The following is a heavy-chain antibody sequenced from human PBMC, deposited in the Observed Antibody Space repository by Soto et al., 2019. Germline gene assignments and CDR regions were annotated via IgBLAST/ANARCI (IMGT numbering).Heavy chain of an antibody. CDR3: ARTDSSGFDH. D-gene: IGHD3-22*01. CDR2: INPSGGTT. Sequence: ASVKVSCKASGYTFTNYYIHWVRQAPGQGLEWMGIINPSGGTTTYAQKFQGRVTMTRDTSTSIVYMEPSSLRSEDTAVYYCARTDSSGFDHWGQGTLVTVSS. V-gene: IGHV1-46*01. CDR1: GYTFTNYY. J-gene: IGHJ4*02.